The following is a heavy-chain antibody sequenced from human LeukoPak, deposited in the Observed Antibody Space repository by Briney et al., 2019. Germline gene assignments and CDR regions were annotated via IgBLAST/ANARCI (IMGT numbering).Heavy chain of an antibody. Sequence: PSETLSLTCAVYGGSFRGYYWSWIRQPPGKGLEWIGEINHSGSTNYNPSLKSRVTISVDTSMNQFSLKLSSVTAADTAVYYCARGYRAVQGVITKPSWWFDPWGQGTLVTVSS. CDR1: GGSFRGYY. CDR2: INHSGST. J-gene: IGHJ5*02. V-gene: IGHV4-34*01. D-gene: IGHD3-10*01. CDR3: ARGYRAVQGVITKPSWWFDP.